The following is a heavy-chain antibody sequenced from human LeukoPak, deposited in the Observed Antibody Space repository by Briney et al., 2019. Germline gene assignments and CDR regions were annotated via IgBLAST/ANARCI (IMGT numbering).Heavy chain of an antibody. D-gene: IGHD3-22*01. CDR3: ARGGLYYYDSSGYYAFDI. CDR1: GGSISSYY. V-gene: IGHV4-59*12. CDR2: IYYSGST. Sequence: SETLSLTCTVSGGSISSYYWSWIRQPPGKGLEWIGYIYYSGSTNYNPSLKSRVTISVDTSKNQFSLKLSSVTAADTAVYYCARGGLYYYDSSGYYAFDIWGQGTMVTVSS. J-gene: IGHJ3*02.